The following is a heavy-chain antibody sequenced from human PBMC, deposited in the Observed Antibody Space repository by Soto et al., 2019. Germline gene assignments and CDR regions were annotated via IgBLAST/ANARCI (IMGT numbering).Heavy chain of an antibody. CDR2: IYYSGST. Sequence: SETLSLTCTVSGGSVSSYYWSWIRQPPGKGLEWIGYIYYSGSTNYNPSLKSRVTISVDTSKNQFSLKLSSVTAADTAVYYCARGERTNWNYVYWGQGTLVTVSS. D-gene: IGHD1-7*01. CDR1: GGSVSSYY. J-gene: IGHJ4*02. V-gene: IGHV4-59*02. CDR3: ARGERTNWNYVY.